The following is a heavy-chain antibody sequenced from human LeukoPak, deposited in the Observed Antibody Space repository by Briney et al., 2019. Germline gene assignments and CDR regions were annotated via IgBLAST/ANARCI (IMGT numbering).Heavy chain of an antibody. D-gene: IGHD3-22*01. CDR3: ARSITMIVVVITTFWGFDP. CDR1: GGSFSGYY. Sequence: SETLSLTCAVYGGSFSGYYWSWIRQPPGKGLEWIGEINHSGSTNYNPSLKSRVTISVDTSKNQFSLKLSSVTAADTAVYYCARSITMIVVVITTFWGFDPWGQGTLVTVSS. CDR2: INHSGST. J-gene: IGHJ5*02. V-gene: IGHV4-34*01.